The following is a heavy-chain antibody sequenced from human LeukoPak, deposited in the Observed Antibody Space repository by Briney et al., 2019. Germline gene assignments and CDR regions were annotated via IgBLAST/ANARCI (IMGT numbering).Heavy chain of an antibody. CDR2: IYYSGNT. CDR1: GGSISNYY. Sequence: PSETLSLTCTISGGSISNYYWSWIRQPPGKGLEWIGYIYYSGNTNYNPSLKRRLTVSLDTSKYQFSLKLKSVTAADTAVYYWAREDCSNGVCPIDSWGQGTLVTVSS. D-gene: IGHD2-8*01. CDR3: AREDCSNGVCPIDS. V-gene: IGHV4-59*08. J-gene: IGHJ4*02.